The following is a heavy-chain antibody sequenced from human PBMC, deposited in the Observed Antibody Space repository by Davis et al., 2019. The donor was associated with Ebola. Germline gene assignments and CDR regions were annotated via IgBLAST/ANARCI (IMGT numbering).Heavy chain of an antibody. Sequence: GESLNLSCAASAFTFSEYYMSWIRQAPGTGLEWVSTLCTSADTYYADSVKGRFTISRDNAKNSLYLQMNSLRAEDTAVYYCARRVVVTAAFDYWGQGTLVTVSS. CDR1: AFTFSEYY. CDR2: LCTSADT. V-gene: IGHV3-69-1*01. D-gene: IGHD2-21*02. J-gene: IGHJ4*02. CDR3: ARRVVVTAAFDY.